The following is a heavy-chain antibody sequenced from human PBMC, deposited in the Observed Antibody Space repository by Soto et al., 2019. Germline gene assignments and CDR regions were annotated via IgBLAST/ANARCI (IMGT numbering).Heavy chain of an antibody. Sequence: QVQLVQSGAEVKKPGASVKVSCKASGYSFTHYGISWVRQAPGQGLEWMGWVTGYDGNANYEERFQGRVTMTTETSTNTAYLDLRRLNSDDTAVYYCARTTHEEPTFDYWGLGTLVTVSS. CDR1: GYSFTHYG. J-gene: IGHJ4*02. D-gene: IGHD1-26*01. CDR3: ARTTHEEPTFDY. CDR2: VTGYDGNA. V-gene: IGHV1-18*01.